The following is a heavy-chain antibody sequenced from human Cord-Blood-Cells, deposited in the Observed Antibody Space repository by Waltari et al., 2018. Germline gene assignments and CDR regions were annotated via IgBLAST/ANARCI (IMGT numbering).Heavy chain of an antibody. Sequence: QVQLQESGPGLVKPSETLSLTCTVSGYSISSGYSWGWIRQPPGKGLEWIGSNYHSGSTYYNPSLKSRVTISVDTSKNQFSLKLSSVTAADTAVYYCARGRVYDIVVVPAAKGAFDIWGQGTMVTVSS. CDR3: ARGRVYDIVVVPAAKGAFDI. D-gene: IGHD2-2*01. J-gene: IGHJ3*02. CDR2: NYHSGST. V-gene: IGHV4-38-2*02. CDR1: GYSISSGYS.